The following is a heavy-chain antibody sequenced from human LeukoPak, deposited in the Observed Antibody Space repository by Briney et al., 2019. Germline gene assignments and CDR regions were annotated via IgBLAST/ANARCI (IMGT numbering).Heavy chain of an antibody. CDR2: IHGGGTS. J-gene: IGHJ4*02. CDR1: GFTFSSYW. D-gene: IGHD5-12*01. Sequence: GGSLRLSCAASGFTFSSYWMSWVRQAPGKGLVWVSRIHGGGTSAYADSVKGRFTISRDNARNTLYLQMNSLRPEDTAVYYCARGYAEFDYWGQGTLVTVSS. V-gene: IGHV3-74*01. CDR3: ARGYAEFDY.